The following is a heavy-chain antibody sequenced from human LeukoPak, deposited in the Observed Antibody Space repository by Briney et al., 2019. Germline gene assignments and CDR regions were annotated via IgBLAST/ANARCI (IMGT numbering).Heavy chain of an antibody. CDR2: IYYSGST. CDR1: GGSISSGDYY. Sequence: NTSETLSLTCTVSGGSISSGDYYWSWLRQPPGKGLEWIGYIYYSGSTYYNPSLKSRVTISVDTSKNQFSLKLSSVTAADTAVYYCAGQYCSSTSCYTEGAFDIWGQGTMVTVSS. V-gene: IGHV4-30-4*08. J-gene: IGHJ3*02. CDR3: AGQYCSSTSCYTEGAFDI. D-gene: IGHD2-2*02.